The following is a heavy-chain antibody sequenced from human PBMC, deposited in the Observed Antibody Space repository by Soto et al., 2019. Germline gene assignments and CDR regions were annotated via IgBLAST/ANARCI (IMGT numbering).Heavy chain of an antibody. J-gene: IGHJ5*02. CDR2: IYYSGST. D-gene: IGHD6-13*01. CDR1: GGSLSSYY. V-gene: IGHV4-59*01. CDR3: AREGAGVAAAGRDNWFDP. Sequence: SETLSLTCPVSGGSLSSYYWSWIRTTPGKGLEWIGYIYYSGSTNYNPSLKSRVTISVDTSKNQFSLKLSSVTAADTAVYYCAREGAGVAAAGRDNWFDPWGQGTLVTVSS.